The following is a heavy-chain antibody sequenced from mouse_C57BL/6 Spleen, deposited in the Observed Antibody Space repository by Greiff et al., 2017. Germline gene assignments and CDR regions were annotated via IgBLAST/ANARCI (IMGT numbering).Heavy chain of an antibody. CDR1: GYTFTDYY. CDR3: ARFDYDNY. J-gene: IGHJ2*01. D-gene: IGHD2-4*01. Sequence: EVQLQQSGPELVKPGASVKISCKASGYTFTDYYMNWVKQSHGKSLEWIGDINPNNGGTSYNQKFKGKATLTVDKSSSTAYMELRSLTSEDSAVYYCARFDYDNYWGQGTTRTVSS. V-gene: IGHV1-26*01. CDR2: INPNNGGT.